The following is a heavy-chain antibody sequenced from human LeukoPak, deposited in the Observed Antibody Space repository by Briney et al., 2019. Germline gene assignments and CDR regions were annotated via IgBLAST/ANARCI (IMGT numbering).Heavy chain of an antibody. CDR1: GFIFSNYA. CDR3: AKEGDDAFDI. CDR2: ISGGGDNT. D-gene: IGHD3-16*01. J-gene: IGHJ3*02. V-gene: IGHV3-23*01. Sequence: GGSLRLSCEGSGFIFSNYAMNWVRQAPGKGLEWVSGISGGGDNTHYIKSVKGRFTISRDNSKNTVYLQMNALRAEDTAIYHCAKEGDDAFDIWGQGTMVTVSS.